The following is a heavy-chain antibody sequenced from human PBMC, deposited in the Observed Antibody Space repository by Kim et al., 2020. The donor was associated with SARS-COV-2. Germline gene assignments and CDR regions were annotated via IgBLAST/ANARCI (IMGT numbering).Heavy chain of an antibody. CDR2: ISSSSSTI. J-gene: IGHJ6*02. D-gene: IGHD3-22*01. Sequence: GGSLRLSCAASGFTFSSYSMNWVRQAPGKGLEWVSYISSSSSTIYYADSVKGRFTISRDNAKNSLYLQMNSLRDEDTAVYYCAREDYYDSSGFPMADYYYYGMDVWGQGTTVTVSS. CDR1: GFTFSSYS. CDR3: AREDYYDSSGFPMADYYYYGMDV. V-gene: IGHV3-48*02.